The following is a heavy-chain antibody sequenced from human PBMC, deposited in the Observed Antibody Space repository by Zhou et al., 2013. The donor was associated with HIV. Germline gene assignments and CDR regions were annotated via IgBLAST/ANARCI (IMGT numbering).Heavy chain of an antibody. CDR1: GYSFTGYY. Sequence: QVQLVQSGAELKMLGASVKVSCKASGYSFTGYYMHWVRQAPGQGLEWMGWINPNSGGTNYAQKFQGWVTMTRDTSISTAYMELSSLRSEDTAVYYCASPKRCSSTWCTREAFHIWGQGTRVTVSS. J-gene: IGHJ3*02. CDR3: ASPKRCSSTWCTREAFHI. V-gene: IGHV1-2*04. CDR2: INPNSGGT. D-gene: IGHD2-2*01.